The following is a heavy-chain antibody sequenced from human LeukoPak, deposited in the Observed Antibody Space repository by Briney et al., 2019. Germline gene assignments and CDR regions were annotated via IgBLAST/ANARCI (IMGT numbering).Heavy chain of an antibody. CDR2: IYTSGST. D-gene: IGHD6-19*01. V-gene: IGHV4-4*07. Sequence: PSETLSLTCTVSGGSISSYYWSWIRQPAGKGLEWIGRIYTSGSTNYNPSLKSRVTISVDTSKNQFSLKLSSVTAADTAVYYCARVRQQWLDLGAFDIWGQGTMVTVSS. CDR3: ARVRQQWLDLGAFDI. CDR1: GGSISSYY. J-gene: IGHJ3*02.